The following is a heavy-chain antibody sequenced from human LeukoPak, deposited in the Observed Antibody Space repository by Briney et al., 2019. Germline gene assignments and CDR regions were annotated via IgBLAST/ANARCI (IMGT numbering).Heavy chain of an antibody. V-gene: IGHV1-69*01. Sequence: SVKVSCKASGGTFSSYAISWVRQAPGQGLEWMGGIIPIFGTANYAQKFQGRVTITADESTSTAYMELSSLRSEDTAVYYRARDGIAVAGTVYWGQGTLVTVSS. CDR3: ARDGIAVAGTVY. CDR1: GGTFSSYA. CDR2: IIPIFGTA. D-gene: IGHD6-19*01. J-gene: IGHJ4*02.